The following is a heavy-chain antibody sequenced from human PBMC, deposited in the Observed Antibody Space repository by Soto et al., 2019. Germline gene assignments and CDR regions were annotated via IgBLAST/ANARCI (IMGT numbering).Heavy chain of an antibody. D-gene: IGHD6-19*01. V-gene: IGHV3-30*18. CDR1: GFTFSSDG. CDR2: ISYDGSNK. J-gene: IGHJ4*02. CDR3: AKTRGVSVAVAGTWTHFDY. Sequence: GGSLRLSCAASGFTFSSDGMHWVRQAPGKGLEWVAVISYDGSNKYYADSVKGQFTISRDNSKNTLYLQMNSLRAEDTAVYYCAKTRGVSVAVAGTWTHFDYWGQGTLVTVSS.